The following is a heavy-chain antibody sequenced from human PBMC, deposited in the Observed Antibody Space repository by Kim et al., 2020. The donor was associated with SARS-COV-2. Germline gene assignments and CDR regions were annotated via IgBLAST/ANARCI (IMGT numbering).Heavy chain of an antibody. CDR1: GFTFSTYG. V-gene: IGHV3-23*01. D-gene: IGHD6-19*01. J-gene: IGHJ4*02. CDR2: ISGSGKST. Sequence: GGSLRLSCVASGFTFSTYGMSWVRQAPGKGPEWVSVISGSGKSTYYLDSVKGRFTVSRDNSKNTVYLDMNGLTADETAVYFCAKRRTSGWLREAFDFWGQGTLVAVSS. CDR3: AKRRTSGWLREAFDF.